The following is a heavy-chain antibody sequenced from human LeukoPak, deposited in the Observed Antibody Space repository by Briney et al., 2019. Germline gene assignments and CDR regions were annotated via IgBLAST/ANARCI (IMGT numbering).Heavy chain of an antibody. CDR3: ARHTHSTDTTATNRQFVY. CDR1: GGSIGSTSYY. J-gene: IGHJ4*02. Sequence: PSEPLSLTCTVSGGSIGSTSYYWGWIRQPPGKGLEYIGSISYRGSTHSHPSLNSRVTISVDTSKNHFSLKLSSVTAADTAVYYCARHTHSTDTTATNRQFVYWGQGTLVSVSS. CDR2: ISYRGST. D-gene: IGHD4-17*01. V-gene: IGHV4-39*01.